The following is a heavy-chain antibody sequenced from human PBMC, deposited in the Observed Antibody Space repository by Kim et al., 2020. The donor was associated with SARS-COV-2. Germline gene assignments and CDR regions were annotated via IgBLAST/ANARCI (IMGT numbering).Heavy chain of an antibody. CDR1: GGSISSGGYY. V-gene: IGHV4-31*03. Sequence: SETLSLTCTVSGGSISSGGYYWSWIRQHPGKGLEWIGYIYYSGSTYYNPSLKSRVTISVDTSKNQFSLKLSSVTAADTAVYYCARSLPRDFDWPLLDIWGQGTMVTVSS. J-gene: IGHJ3*02. D-gene: IGHD3-9*01. CDR2: IYYSGST. CDR3: ARSLPRDFDWPLLDI.